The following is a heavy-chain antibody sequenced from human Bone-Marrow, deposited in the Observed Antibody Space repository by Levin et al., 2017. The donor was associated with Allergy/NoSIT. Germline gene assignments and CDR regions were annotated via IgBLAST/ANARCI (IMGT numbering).Heavy chain of an antibody. CDR3: AKASITGTTRAGDY. Sequence: PGGSLRLSCAASGFTFSSYGMHWVRQAPGKGLEWVAVISYDGSNKYYADSVKGRFTISRDNSKNTLYLQMNSLRAEDTAVYYCAKASITGTTRAGDYWGQGTLVTVSS. CDR2: ISYDGSNK. V-gene: IGHV3-30*18. D-gene: IGHD1-7*01. CDR1: GFTFSSYG. J-gene: IGHJ4*02.